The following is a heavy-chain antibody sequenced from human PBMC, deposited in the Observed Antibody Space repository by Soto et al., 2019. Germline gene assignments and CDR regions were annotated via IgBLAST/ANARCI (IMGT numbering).Heavy chain of an antibody. Sequence: ASVKVSCKASGGLFGSYPISWVRQVPGQGLEWMGGIIPIFGTANYAQKFQGRVTITADESTSTAYMELSSLRSEDTAVYYCARAAAGMDVWGQGTTVTVSS. CDR1: GGLFGSYP. CDR2: IIPIFGTA. CDR3: ARAAAGMDV. D-gene: IGHD2-2*01. J-gene: IGHJ6*02. V-gene: IGHV1-69*13.